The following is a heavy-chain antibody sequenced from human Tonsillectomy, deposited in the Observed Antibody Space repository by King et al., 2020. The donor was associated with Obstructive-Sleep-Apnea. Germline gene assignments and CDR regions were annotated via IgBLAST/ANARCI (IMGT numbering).Heavy chain of an antibody. D-gene: IGHD6-13*01. Sequence: VQLVESGGGVVQPGRSLRLSCAASGFTFSSYGMHWVRQAPGKGLEWVAFIRFDGSGEYYADSVKGRFTISRDNSKNTLFLQLNSLGAEDSAVYYCAKSRYSTAWYYFDFCGQGTLVTVSS. CDR3: AKSRYSTAWYYFDF. J-gene: IGHJ4*02. CDR1: GFTFSSYG. CDR2: IRFDGSGE. V-gene: IGHV3-30*02.